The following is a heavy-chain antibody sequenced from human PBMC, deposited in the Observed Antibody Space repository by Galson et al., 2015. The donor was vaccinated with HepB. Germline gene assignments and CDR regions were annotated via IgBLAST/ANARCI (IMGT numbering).Heavy chain of an antibody. V-gene: IGHV1-69*06. J-gene: IGHJ5*02. CDR3: ARGSFGIAGGDWFDP. CDR2: IIPIFGTA. Sequence: SVKVSCKASGGTSSSYAISWVRQAPGQGLEWTGGIIPIFGTANYAQKVQGRVTITADKSTSTAYMQLSSLRAEDTAVYYCARGSFGIAGGDWFDPWGQGTLVTVSS. D-gene: IGHD3-16*01. CDR1: GGTSSSYA.